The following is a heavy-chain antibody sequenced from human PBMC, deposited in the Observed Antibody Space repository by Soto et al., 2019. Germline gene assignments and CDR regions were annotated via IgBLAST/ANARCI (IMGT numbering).Heavy chain of an antibody. CDR2: ISSSSSYI. J-gene: IGHJ4*02. CDR3: ARSPSGDYYIDY. CDR1: GFTFSSYS. Sequence: PGGSLRLSCAASGFTFSSYSMNWVRQAPGKGLEWVSSISSSSSYIYYADSVKGRFTISRDNAKNSLYLQMNSLRAEDTAVYYCARSPSGDYYIDYWGQGTLVTVSS. D-gene: IGHD2-21*02. V-gene: IGHV3-21*01.